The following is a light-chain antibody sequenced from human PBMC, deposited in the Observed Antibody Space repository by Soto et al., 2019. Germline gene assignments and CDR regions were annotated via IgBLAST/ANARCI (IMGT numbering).Light chain of an antibody. CDR1: QSVSSSL. CDR2: GAS. CDR3: QHYDSSTRT. J-gene: IGKJ1*01. Sequence: EIVLTQSPGTLSLSPGERATLSCRASQSVSSSLVSWYQQKPGQAPRLLIYGASTRSTGIPDRFSGSGSGADFTRTISRLEPEDFAVYYCQHYDSSTRTFGQATKVDVK. V-gene: IGKV3-20*01.